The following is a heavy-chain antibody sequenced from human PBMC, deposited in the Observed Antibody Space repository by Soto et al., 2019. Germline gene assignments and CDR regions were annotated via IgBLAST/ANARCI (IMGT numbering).Heavy chain of an antibody. CDR3: AREKGDYVRSFDI. CDR1: GFTFSSYG. CDR2: IWYDGSNK. J-gene: IGHJ3*02. Sequence: GGSLRLSCAASGFTFSSYGMHWVRQAPGKGLEWVAVIWYDGSNKYYADSVKGRFTISRDNSKNTLYLQMNSLRAEDTAVYYCAREKGDYVRSFDIWGQGTMVTVSS. D-gene: IGHD4-17*01. V-gene: IGHV3-33*01.